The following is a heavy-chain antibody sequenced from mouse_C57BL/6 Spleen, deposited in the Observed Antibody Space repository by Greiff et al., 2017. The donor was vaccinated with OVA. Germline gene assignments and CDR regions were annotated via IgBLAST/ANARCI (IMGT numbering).Heavy chain of an antibody. V-gene: IGHV5-9-1*02. D-gene: IGHD2-1*01. CDR3: TRGDGNYVYFDY. CDR1: GFTFSSYA. J-gene: IGHJ2*01. Sequence: EVKVVESGEGLVKPGGSLKLSCAASGFTFSSYAMSWVRQTPEKRLEWVAYISSGGDYIYYADTVKGRFTISRDNARNTLYLQMSSLKSEDTAMYYCTRGDGNYVYFDYWGQGTTLTVSS. CDR2: ISSGGDYI.